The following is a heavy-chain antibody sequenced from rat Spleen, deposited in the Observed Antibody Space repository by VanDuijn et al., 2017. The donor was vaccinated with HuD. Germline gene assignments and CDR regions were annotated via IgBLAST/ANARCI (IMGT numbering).Heavy chain of an antibody. D-gene: IGHD1-12*02. CDR3: ARAYYDGSYYDY. V-gene: IGHV3-3*01. Sequence: EVQLQESGPGLVKPSQSLSLTCSVTGDSISSNFWGWIRKFPGNKLEWMGYINSAGSTNYNPSLKSRISITRNTSKNQFFLQVNSVTTEDTATYYCARAYYDGSYYDYWGQGVMVTVSS. CDR2: INSAGST. J-gene: IGHJ2*01. CDR1: GDSISSNF.